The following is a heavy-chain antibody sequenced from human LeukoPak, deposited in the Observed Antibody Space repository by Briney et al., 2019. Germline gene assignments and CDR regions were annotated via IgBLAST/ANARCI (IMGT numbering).Heavy chain of an antibody. D-gene: IGHD6-13*01. Sequence: ASVKVSCKASGYTFTNYGISWARQAPGQGLEWMGWISAYNGNTNYAQKFQGRVTMTTDTSTSTAYMELRSLRSDDTAFYYCARDMSAAYVDYWGQGTLVTVSS. V-gene: IGHV1-18*01. CDR3: ARDMSAAYVDY. CDR2: ISAYNGNT. J-gene: IGHJ4*02. CDR1: GYTFTNYG.